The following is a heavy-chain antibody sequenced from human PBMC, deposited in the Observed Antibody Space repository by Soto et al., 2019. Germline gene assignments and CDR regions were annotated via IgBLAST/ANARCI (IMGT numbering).Heavy chain of an antibody. CDR1: GFTFSSYG. CDR3: AKPPPYYDFWSGYGFDY. J-gene: IGHJ4*02. Sequence: QVQLVESGGGVVQPGRSLRLSCAASGFTFSSYGMHWVRQAPGKGLEWVAVISYDGSNKYYADSVKGRFTISRDNSKNTLYLQMNSLRAEDTAMYYCAKPPPYYDFWSGYGFDYWGQGTLVTVSS. V-gene: IGHV3-30*18. CDR2: ISYDGSNK. D-gene: IGHD3-3*01.